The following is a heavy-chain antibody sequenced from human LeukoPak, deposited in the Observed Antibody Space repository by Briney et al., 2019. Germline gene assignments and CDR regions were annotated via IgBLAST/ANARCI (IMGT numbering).Heavy chain of an antibody. J-gene: IGHJ4*02. CDR1: GYTFTSYD. V-gene: IGHV1-8*01. D-gene: IGHD6-19*01. CDR3: ARGHQEQWLATDY. Sequence: GASVKVSCKASGYTFTSYDINWVRQAPGQGLEWMGWMNPNSGSTGYAQKFQGRVTMTRNTSISTAYMELSSLRSEDTAVYYCARGHQEQWLATDYWGQGTLVTVSS. CDR2: MNPNSGST.